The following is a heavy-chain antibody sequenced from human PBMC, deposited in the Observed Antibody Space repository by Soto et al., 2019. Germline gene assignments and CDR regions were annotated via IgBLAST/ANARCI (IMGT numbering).Heavy chain of an antibody. CDR1: GYTFTGYY. CDR3: ARDARGDEAPMEY. Sequence: QVQLVQSGAEVKKPGASVKVSCKASGYTFTGYYMHWVRQAPGQGLEWMGWINPNSGGTNYAQKFQGWVTMTRDTSISTAYMELSRLSSDDTDVYYCARDARGDEAPMEYWGQGTLVTVSS. D-gene: IGHD1-1*01. V-gene: IGHV1-2*04. CDR2: INPNSGGT. J-gene: IGHJ4*02.